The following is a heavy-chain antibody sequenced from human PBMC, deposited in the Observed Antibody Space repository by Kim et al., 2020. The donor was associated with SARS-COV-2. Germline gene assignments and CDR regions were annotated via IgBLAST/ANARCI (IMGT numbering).Heavy chain of an antibody. CDR2: IYTSGST. Sequence: SETLSLTCTVSGGSISSGSYYWSWIRQPAGKGLEWIGRIYTSGSTNYNPSLKSRVTISVDTSKNQFSLKLSSVTAADTAVYYCARWGYYDSSGYYGYWGQGTLVTVSS. J-gene: IGHJ4*02. CDR3: ARWGYYDSSGYYGY. D-gene: IGHD3-22*01. V-gene: IGHV4-61*02. CDR1: GGSISSGSYY.